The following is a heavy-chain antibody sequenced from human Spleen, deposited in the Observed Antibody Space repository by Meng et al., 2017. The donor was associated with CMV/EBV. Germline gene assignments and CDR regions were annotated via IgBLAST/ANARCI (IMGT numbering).Heavy chain of an antibody. CDR1: GYTFNSYG. Sequence: ASVKVSCKASGYTFNSYGISWVRQAPGQGLEWMGWISAYNGNTNYAQKLQGRVTMTTDTSTSTAYMELRSLRSDDTAVYYCARDDGSGSYYLYYYYYGMDVWGQGTTVTVSS. CDR3: ARDDGSGSYYLYYYYYGMDV. CDR2: ISAYNGNT. V-gene: IGHV1-18*01. D-gene: IGHD3-10*01. J-gene: IGHJ6*02.